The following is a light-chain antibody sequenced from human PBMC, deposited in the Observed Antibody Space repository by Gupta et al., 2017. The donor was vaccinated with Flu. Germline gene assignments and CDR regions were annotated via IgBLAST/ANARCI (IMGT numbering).Light chain of an antibody. CDR3: QQRSNWPPT. V-gene: IGKV3-11*01. CDR1: QSVSSY. CDR2: DAS. J-gene: IGKJ4*01. Sequence: IAMTESLATLSLSPGERATLSCRASQSVSSYLAWYQQKPGQAPRLLIYDASNRATGIPARFSGSGSGTDFTLTISSLEPEDFAVYYCQQRSNWPPTFGGGTKVEIK.